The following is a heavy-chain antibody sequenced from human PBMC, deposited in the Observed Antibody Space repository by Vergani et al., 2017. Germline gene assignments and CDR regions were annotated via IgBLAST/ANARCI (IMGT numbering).Heavy chain of an antibody. D-gene: IGHD1-26*01. CDR3: ARGLNPELLYAFDI. CDR1: GGTFSSYD. CDR2: IIPIFGTA. J-gene: IGHJ3*02. V-gene: IGHV1-69*01. Sequence: QVQLVQSGAEVKKPGSSVKVSCKASGGTFSSYDISWVRQAPGQGLEWMGGIIPIFGTANYAQQFQGRVTITADESTSTAYMELSSLRSEDTAVYYVARGLNPELLYAFDIWGQGTMVTVSS.